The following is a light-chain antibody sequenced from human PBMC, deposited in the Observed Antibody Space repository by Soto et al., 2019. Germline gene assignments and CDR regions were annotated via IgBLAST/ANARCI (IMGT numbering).Light chain of an antibody. Sequence: EIVLTQSPGTLSLYPGERATLSCRASQSVSSSSLAWYQQTPGQAPRLLLYGASSRATGLPDRCSGSGSGTEFTLTIRRLEPEDFAVYYCQQYGSSLFTFGHGTKVDIK. CDR1: QSVSSSS. CDR2: GAS. J-gene: IGKJ3*01. CDR3: QQYGSSLFT. V-gene: IGKV3-20*01.